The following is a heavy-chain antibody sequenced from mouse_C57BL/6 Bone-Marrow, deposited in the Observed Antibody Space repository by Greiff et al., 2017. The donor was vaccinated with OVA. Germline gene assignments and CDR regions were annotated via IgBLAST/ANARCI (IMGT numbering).Heavy chain of an antibody. D-gene: IGHD1-1*01. Sequence: VQLQQSDAELVKPGASVKISCKVSGYTFTDHTIHWMKQRPEQGLEWIGYIYPRDGSTKYNEKFKGKATLTADKSSSTAYMQLNSLTSEASAVYLCARGLDYYGSSLYFDYWGQGTTLTVSS. CDR1: GYTFTDHT. CDR2: IYPRDGST. J-gene: IGHJ2*01. CDR3: ARGLDYYGSSLYFDY. V-gene: IGHV1-78*01.